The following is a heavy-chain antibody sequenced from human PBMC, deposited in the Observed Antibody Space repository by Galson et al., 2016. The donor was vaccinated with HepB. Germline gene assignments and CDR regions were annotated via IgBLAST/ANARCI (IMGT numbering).Heavy chain of an antibody. CDR1: GFTLSSYG. J-gene: IGHJ4*02. CDR3: VGRGYNYGIQIN. V-gene: IGHV3-23*01. Sequence: SLRLSCAASGFTLSSYGVIWVRQAPAKGLEWVSGITGADADTYYADAVKGRFTISRDNANNMVYLQMNSLGVEDTAVYFCVGRGYNYGIQINWGQGTLVTVSS. D-gene: IGHD5-18*01. CDR2: ITGADADT.